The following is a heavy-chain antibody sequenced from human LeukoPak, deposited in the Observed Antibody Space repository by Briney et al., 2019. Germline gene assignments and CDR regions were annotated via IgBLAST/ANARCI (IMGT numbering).Heavy chain of an antibody. V-gene: IGHV1-18*01. J-gene: IGHJ3*02. CDR2: VSPSHTTR. CDR3: ARDYILPLETDNGDGFAI. CDR1: GYTFRQYS. Sequence: ASVKVSCKASGYTFRQYSISWVRQAPGKGLEWMGWVSPSHTTRVYAQQFQGRVTMTADTNTNTVSMELRSLRSDDTAVYFCARDYILPLETDNGDGFAIWGQRTVVSVSS. D-gene: IGHD3-3*02.